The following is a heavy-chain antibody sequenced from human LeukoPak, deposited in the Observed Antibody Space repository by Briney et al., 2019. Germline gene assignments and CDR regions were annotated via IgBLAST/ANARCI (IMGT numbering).Heavy chain of an antibody. CDR3: ARDRAYCSGGTCSPLVTFGY. J-gene: IGHJ4*02. V-gene: IGHV1-2*02. CDR1: GYTFTGYY. CDR2: INPNSGGT. Sequence: ASVKVSCKASGYTFTGYYMHWVRQAPGQGLEWMGWINPNSGGTNYAPRFQGKVTMTRDTSISTAYIELTRLTSDDTAVYYCARDRAYCSGGTCSPLVTFGYWGQGTLVTVSS. D-gene: IGHD2-15*01.